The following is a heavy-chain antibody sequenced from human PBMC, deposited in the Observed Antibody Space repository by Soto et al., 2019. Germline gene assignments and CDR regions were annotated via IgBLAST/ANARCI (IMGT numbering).Heavy chain of an antibody. CDR3: AKVEYCISTSCYVDYYYYYMDV. D-gene: IGHD2-2*01. CDR1: GFTFSSYA. Sequence: EVQLLESGGGLVQPGGSLRLSCAASGFTFSSYAMSWVRQAPGKGLEWVSAISGSGGSTYYADSVKGRFTITRYNSKNTLNLKMISLRAEDMAVYYCAKVEYCISTSCYVDYYYYYMDVWGKGTTVTVSS. V-gene: IGHV3-23*01. CDR2: ISGSGGST. J-gene: IGHJ6*03.